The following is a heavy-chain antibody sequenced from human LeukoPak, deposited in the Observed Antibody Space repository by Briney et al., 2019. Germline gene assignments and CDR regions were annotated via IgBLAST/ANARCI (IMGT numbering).Heavy chain of an antibody. D-gene: IGHD3-10*01. Sequence: GGSLRLSCAASGFTFSSYSMNWVRQAPGKGLEWVSSISSSSSYIYYADSVKGRFTISRDNAKNSLYLQMNSLRADDTAVYYCVRDWGYYGSGSYIFDYWGQGTLVTVSS. J-gene: IGHJ4*02. CDR3: VRDWGYYGSGSYIFDY. CDR1: GFTFSSYS. CDR2: ISSSSSYI. V-gene: IGHV3-21*01.